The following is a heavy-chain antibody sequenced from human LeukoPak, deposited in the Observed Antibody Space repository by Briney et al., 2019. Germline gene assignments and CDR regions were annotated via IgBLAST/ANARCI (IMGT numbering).Heavy chain of an antibody. CDR2: TIPILGIA. D-gene: IGHD3-22*01. Sequence: ASVNVSCKASGVTGSSYAISCVRQAPGQGLEWMASTIPILGIANYPQKFQGRVTITADKSTSTAYMQLSSLRSQDTAVYSCAGSGYYDSSGSAYYGMDVWGQGTTVTVSS. CDR3: AGSGYYDSSGSAYYGMDV. V-gene: IGHV1-69*04. J-gene: IGHJ6*02. CDR1: GVTGSSYA.